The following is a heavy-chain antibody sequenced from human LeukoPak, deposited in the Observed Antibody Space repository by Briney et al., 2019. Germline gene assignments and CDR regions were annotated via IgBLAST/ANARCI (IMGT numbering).Heavy chain of an antibody. D-gene: IGHD1-14*01. CDR1: GGSISCGDYY. CDR3: ARDLGSGGFDY. CDR2: TFYSGNT. Sequence: PSETLSLTCTVSGGSISCGDYYWSWIRQPPGKGLKWIGYTFYSGNTYYNPSLKSRVPISVDTSKNRFSLKLSSVTAADTAVYYCARDLGSGGFDYWGQGTLVTVSS. J-gene: IGHJ4*02. V-gene: IGHV4-30-4*01.